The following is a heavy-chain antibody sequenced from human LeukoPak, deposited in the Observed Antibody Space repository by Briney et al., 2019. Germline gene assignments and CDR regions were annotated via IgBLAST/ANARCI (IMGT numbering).Heavy chain of an antibody. V-gene: IGHV4-59*01. CDR3: ARSLGYCSGGSCYSGNYPGYWFDP. CDR1: GGPMSGYF. Sequence: SETLSLTCTVSGGPMSGYFWSWIRQPPGKGLEWIGYIYYSGNTNYNPSLQSRVTISVDTSKNQFSLKLSSVTAADTAVYYCARSLGYCSGGSCYSGNYPGYWFDPWGQGTLVTVSS. CDR2: IYYSGNT. J-gene: IGHJ5*02. D-gene: IGHD2-15*01.